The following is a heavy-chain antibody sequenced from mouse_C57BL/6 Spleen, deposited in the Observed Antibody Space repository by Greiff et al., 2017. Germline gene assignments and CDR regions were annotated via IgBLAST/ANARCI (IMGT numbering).Heavy chain of an antibody. V-gene: IGHV5-17*01. D-gene: IGHD2-1*01. CDR2: ISSGSSTI. CDR3: ARRYYGNCYWYFDV. CDR1: GFTFSDYG. J-gene: IGHJ1*03. Sequence: EVHLVESGGGLVKPGGSLKLSCAASGFTFSDYGMHWVRQAPEKGLEWVAYISSGSSTIYYADTVKGRFTISRDNAKNTLFLQMTSLRSEDTAMYYCARRYYGNCYWYFDVWGTGTTVTVSS.